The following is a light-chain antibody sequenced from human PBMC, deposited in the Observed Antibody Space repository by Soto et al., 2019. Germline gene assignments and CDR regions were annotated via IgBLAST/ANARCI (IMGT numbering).Light chain of an antibody. CDR2: EVT. J-gene: IGLJ1*01. Sequence: QSVLTQPASVSGSPGQSITISCTGTSSDVGAYNYVSWYQHHPGKAPKLMIYEVTNRPSGVSDRFSGSKSGNTASLTISGLQAEDEADYYCSSYTSSSSRLFXTGTKVTVL. V-gene: IGLV2-14*01. CDR3: SSYTSSSSRL. CDR1: SSDVGAYNY.